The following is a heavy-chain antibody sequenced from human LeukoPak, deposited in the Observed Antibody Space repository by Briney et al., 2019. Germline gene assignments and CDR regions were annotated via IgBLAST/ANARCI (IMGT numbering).Heavy chain of an antibody. D-gene: IGHD3-22*01. J-gene: IGHJ4*02. CDR3: ARDISDYYDSSGYYYFDY. V-gene: IGHV4-59*12. Sequence: SETLSLTCTVSGGSISSYYWSWIRQPPGKGLEWIGYIYYSGSTNYNPSLKSRVTISVDTSKNQFSLKLSSVTAADTAVYYCARDISDYYDSSGYYYFDYWGQGTLVTVSS. CDR1: GGSISSYY. CDR2: IYYSGST.